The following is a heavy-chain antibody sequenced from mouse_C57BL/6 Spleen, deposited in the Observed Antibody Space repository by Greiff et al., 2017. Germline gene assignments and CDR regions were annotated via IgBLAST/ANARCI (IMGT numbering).Heavy chain of an antibody. Sequence: QVQLQQPGAELVMPGASVKLSCKASGYTFTSYWMHWVKQRPGQGLVWIGEIDPSDSYTNYNQKFKGKSTLTVDKSSSTAYMQLSGLTSEDSAVYYCARGGTTPWFAYWGQGTLVTVSA. J-gene: IGHJ3*01. CDR1: GYTFTSYW. CDR2: IDPSDSYT. CDR3: ARGGTTPWFAY. V-gene: IGHV1-69*01. D-gene: IGHD1-1*01.